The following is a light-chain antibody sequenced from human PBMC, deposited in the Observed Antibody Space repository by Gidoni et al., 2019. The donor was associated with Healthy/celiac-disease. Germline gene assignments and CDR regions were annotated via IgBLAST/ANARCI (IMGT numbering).Light chain of an antibody. V-gene: IGKV1-5*03. J-gene: IGKJ1*01. CDR3: QQYNSYSRT. Sequence: DIQMTQSPSTLSASVGDRVTLTCRASQSISSWLAWYQQKPGKAPKLLIYTASSLESGVPSRFSGSGSGTEFTLTISSLQPDDFATYYCQQYNSYSRTFGQGTKVEIK. CDR1: QSISSW. CDR2: TAS.